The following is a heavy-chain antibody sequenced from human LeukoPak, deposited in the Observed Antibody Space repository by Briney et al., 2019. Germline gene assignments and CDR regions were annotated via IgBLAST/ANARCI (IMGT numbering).Heavy chain of an antibody. CDR3: ARDLLQYFDWLTMAGY. D-gene: IGHD3-9*01. J-gene: IGHJ4*02. CDR2: ISAYNGNT. CDR1: GYTFTSYG. Sequence: ASVKVSCKASGYTFTSYGISWVRQAPGQGLEWMGWISAYNGNTKYAQRLQGRVTMTTDTSTTTAYVELTSLRSDDTAVYYCARDLLQYFDWLTMAGYWGQGTLVSVSS. V-gene: IGHV1-18*01.